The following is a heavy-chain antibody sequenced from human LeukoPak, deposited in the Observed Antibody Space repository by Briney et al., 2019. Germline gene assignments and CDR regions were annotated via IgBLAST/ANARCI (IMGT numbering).Heavy chain of an antibody. CDR2: IGTAGDT. J-gene: IGHJ5*02. D-gene: IGHD3-22*01. Sequence: GGSLRLSCAASGSTFSSYDMHWVRQATGKGLEWVSAIGTAGDTYYPGSVKGRFTISRENAKNSLYLQMNSLRAEDTAVYYCASRPPYDSSGPMNSAWGQGTLVTVSS. V-gene: IGHV3-13*01. CDR3: ASRPPYDSSGPMNSA. CDR1: GSTFSSYD.